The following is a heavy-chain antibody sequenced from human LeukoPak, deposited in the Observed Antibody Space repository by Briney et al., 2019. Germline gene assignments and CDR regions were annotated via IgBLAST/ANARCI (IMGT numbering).Heavy chain of an antibody. Sequence: AGGSLRLSCAASAFTFSSYSMNWVRQAPGKGLEWVSPISSSSSYIYYADSVKGRFTISRDNAKNSLYLQMNSLRAEDTAVYYCARDVYYGSGSPRLDYWGQGTLVTVSS. J-gene: IGHJ4*02. CDR1: AFTFSSYS. CDR3: ARDVYYGSGSPRLDY. D-gene: IGHD3-10*01. V-gene: IGHV3-21*01. CDR2: ISSSSSYI.